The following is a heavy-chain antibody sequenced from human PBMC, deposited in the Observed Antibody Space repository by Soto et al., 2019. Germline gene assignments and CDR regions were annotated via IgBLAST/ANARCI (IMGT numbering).Heavy chain of an antibody. CDR2: ISSSSSYI. CDR3: ARDWQYQLLCYYYYYGMDV. CDR1: GFTFSSYS. Sequence: GGSLRLSCAASGFTFSSYSMNWVRQAPGKGLEWVSSISSSSSYIYYADSVKGRFTISRDNAKNSLYLQMNSLRAEDTAVYYCARDWQYQLLCYYYYYGMDVWGQGTTVTVSS. D-gene: IGHD2-2*01. J-gene: IGHJ6*02. V-gene: IGHV3-21*01.